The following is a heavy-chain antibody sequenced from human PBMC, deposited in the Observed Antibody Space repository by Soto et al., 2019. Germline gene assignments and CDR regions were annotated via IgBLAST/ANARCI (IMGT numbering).Heavy chain of an antibody. J-gene: IGHJ6*02. CDR3: ARIKLVEWFFINVDVYDIDV. Sequence: GGSLRLSCAASGFTFSKYWMHWVRQAPGKGLVWVSRISKDSRTINYADSVEGRFTVSRDNARNSVYLQMDSLRDEDAAVYYCARIKLVEWFFINVDVYDIDVWGQGTPVTVSS. D-gene: IGHD3-3*01. V-gene: IGHV3-74*01. CDR1: GFTFSKYW. CDR2: ISKDSRTI.